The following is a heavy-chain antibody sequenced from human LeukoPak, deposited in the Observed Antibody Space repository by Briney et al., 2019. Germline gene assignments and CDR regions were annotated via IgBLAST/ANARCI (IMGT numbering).Heavy chain of an antibody. Sequence: GGSLRLSCVVSGFTLSSNWMRWVRQAPGKGPEWVAKIKQDGSEKYYVDSVKGRFTISKDNAKNTVYLQMNNLRVEDTAVYYCVSFYETYWGRGTLVTVSS. CDR2: IKQDGSEK. V-gene: IGHV3-7*01. CDR1: GFTLSSNW. CDR3: VSFYETY. J-gene: IGHJ4*02. D-gene: IGHD2-2*01.